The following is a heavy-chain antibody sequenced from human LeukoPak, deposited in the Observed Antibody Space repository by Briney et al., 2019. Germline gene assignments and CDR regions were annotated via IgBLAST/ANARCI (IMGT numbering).Heavy chain of an antibody. J-gene: IGHJ5*02. CDR1: GFDFSTYA. CDR3: AKDPTIGNWFDP. Sequence: GGSLRLSCAASGFDFSTYAMTWVRQAPGKGLEWVSTINGNGGSTYYADSVKGRFTISRDNSKNTLYLQMESLRAEDTAVYYCAKDPTIGNWFDPWGQGTLVTVSS. CDR2: INGNGGST. D-gene: IGHD3-9*01. V-gene: IGHV3-23*01.